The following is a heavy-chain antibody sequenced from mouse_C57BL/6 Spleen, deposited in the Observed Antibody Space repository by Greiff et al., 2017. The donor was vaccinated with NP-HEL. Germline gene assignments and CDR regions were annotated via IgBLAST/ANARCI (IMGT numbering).Heavy chain of an antibody. D-gene: IGHD1-1*01. Sequence: QVQLQQPGAELVMPGASVKLSCKASGYTFTSYWMHWVKQRPGQGLEWIGEIDPSDSYTNYNQKFKGKSTLTVDKSSSTAYMQLSSLTYEDTAVYNCAIADYCRKGKYVDVWGKGTTVTVSS. CDR2: IDPSDSYT. CDR3: AIADYCRKGKYVDV. CDR1: GYTFTSYW. V-gene: IGHV1-69*01. J-gene: IGHJ1*03.